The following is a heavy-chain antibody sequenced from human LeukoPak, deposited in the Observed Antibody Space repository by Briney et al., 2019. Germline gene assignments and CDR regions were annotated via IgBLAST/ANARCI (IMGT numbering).Heavy chain of an antibody. CDR3: ARALHSYGLSYYFDF. Sequence: GGSLRLSCAVSGFVVRNNHMGWVRQAPGKGLEWVSLLYSGGDTSYADSVKGRFALSRDTSKNTLYLQMKSLTVDDTAVYCCARALHSYGLSYYFDFWDQGTLLTVSS. CDR1: GFVVRNNH. V-gene: IGHV3-53*01. D-gene: IGHD5-18*01. J-gene: IGHJ4*01. CDR2: LYSGGDT.